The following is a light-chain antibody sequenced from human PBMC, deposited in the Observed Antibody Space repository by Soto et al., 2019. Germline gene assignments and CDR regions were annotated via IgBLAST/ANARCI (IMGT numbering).Light chain of an antibody. J-gene: IGKJ5*01. CDR2: GAS. V-gene: IGKV3-15*01. CDR1: QSISDT. CDR3: QQYYRIPIT. Sequence: EIVMTQSPATLSVSPGGRATLSCRASQSISDTLAWYQQKPGQAPRLLIHGASTRAPGFPARFSGSGSGTDFTLTISSLQSEDFAVYYCQQYYRIPITFGQGTRLEI.